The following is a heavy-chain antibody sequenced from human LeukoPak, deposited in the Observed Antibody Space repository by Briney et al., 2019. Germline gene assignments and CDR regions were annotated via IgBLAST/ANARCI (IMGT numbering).Heavy chain of an antibody. D-gene: IGHD3-10*01. V-gene: IGHV3-23*01. CDR3: AKVVRGVIGFDY. CDR2: ISGSGGST. J-gene: IGHJ4*02. Sequence: GGSLRLSCAASGFTFSSYAMSWVRQAPGKGLEWVSAISGSGGSTYYADSVKGRFTISRDNSKNTLYLQMSSLRAEDTAVYYCAKVVRGVIGFDYWGQGTLVTVSS. CDR1: GFTFSSYA.